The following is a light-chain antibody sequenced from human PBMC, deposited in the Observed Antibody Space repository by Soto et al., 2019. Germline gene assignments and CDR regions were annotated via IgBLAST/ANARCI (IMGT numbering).Light chain of an antibody. CDR1: QGIRGD. CDR2: ATS. V-gene: IGKV1-6*01. Sequence: AIQMTQSPSSLSASLGDRVTITCRASQGIRGDLGWYQQKPGKAPKLLISATSTLQSGVPSRFSGRGSGTNFTLIISSLQPEDFATYYCIQDFISPLTVVQGTKVEL. CDR3: IQDFISPLT. J-gene: IGKJ1*01.